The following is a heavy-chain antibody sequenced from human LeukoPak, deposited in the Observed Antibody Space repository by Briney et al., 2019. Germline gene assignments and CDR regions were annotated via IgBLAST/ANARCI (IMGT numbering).Heavy chain of an antibody. J-gene: IGHJ5*02. CDR3: ARGRSWVRWFDP. CDR1: GGSISSGDYY. Sequence: SETLSLTCTVSGGSISSGDYYWSWIRQPPGKGLEWIGYIYYSGSTYYNPSLKSRVTISVDTSKNQFSLKLSSVTAADTAVYYCARGRSWVRWFDPWGQGTLVTVSS. CDR2: IYYSGST. D-gene: IGHD6-13*01. V-gene: IGHV4-30-4*01.